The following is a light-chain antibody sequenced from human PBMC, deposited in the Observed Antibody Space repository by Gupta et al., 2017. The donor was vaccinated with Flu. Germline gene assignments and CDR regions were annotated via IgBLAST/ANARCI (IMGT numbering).Light chain of an antibody. J-gene: IGKJ4*01. CDR1: QSVSSRH. CDR2: DAS. V-gene: IGKV3-11*01. Sequence: SPATLSLSPGERATRSCRASQSVSSRHLAWYQHKPGQAPRLLIYDASNRATGIPARFSGSGSGTDFTLTISSLQPEDFAVYYCQQRDNWLFGGGTKVEIK. CDR3: QQRDNWL.